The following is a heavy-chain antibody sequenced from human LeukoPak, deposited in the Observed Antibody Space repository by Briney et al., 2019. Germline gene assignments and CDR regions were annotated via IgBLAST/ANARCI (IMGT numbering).Heavy chain of an antibody. D-gene: IGHD6-13*01. V-gene: IGHV3-21*01. CDR2: ISSSSSYI. Sequence: GGSLRLSCAASGFTFSSYTMNWGRQAPGKGLDWVSSISSSSSYIYYADSVKGRFTISRDNAKNSLYLQMNSLRAENTAIYYCARDEYSSSWYGAFDYWGQGTLVTVSS. CDR1: GFTFSSYT. J-gene: IGHJ4*02. CDR3: ARDEYSSSWYGAFDY.